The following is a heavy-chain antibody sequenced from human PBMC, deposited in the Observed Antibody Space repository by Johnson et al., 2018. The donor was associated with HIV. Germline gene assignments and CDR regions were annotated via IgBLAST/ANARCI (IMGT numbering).Heavy chain of an antibody. Sequence: VQLVESGGGLVQPGGSLRLSCAASGFNFDDYGMNWVRQSPVKGLEWVSGNNWNGGSTGYADSVKGRFTISRDNSKNTLYLQMNSLRDEDTAVYYCARVGADAFDIWGQGTMVTVSS. D-gene: IGHD1-26*01. CDR1: GFNFDDYG. CDR2: NNWNGGST. CDR3: ARVGADAFDI. J-gene: IGHJ3*02. V-gene: IGHV3-20*04.